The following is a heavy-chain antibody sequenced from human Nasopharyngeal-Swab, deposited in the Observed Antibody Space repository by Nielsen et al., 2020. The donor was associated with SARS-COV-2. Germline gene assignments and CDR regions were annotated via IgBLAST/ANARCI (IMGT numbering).Heavy chain of an antibody. D-gene: IGHD3-22*01. CDR2: INPSGGST. V-gene: IGHV1-46*01. Sequence: ASVKVSCKASGYTFTSYYMHWVRQAPGQGLEWMGIINPSGGSTSYAQKFQGRVTISVDTSKSQFSLKLTSVTAADTAVYYCARGLYDGSGLLDSWGHGTLVTVSS. CDR1: GYTFTSYY. CDR3: ARGLYDGSGLLDS. J-gene: IGHJ5*01.